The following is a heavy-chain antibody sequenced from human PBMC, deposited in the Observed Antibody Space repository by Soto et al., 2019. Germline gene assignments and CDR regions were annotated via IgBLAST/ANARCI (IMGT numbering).Heavy chain of an antibody. J-gene: IGHJ4*02. V-gene: IGHV3-23*01. D-gene: IGHD3-22*01. CDR2: ISGSGGSI. CDR3: AKDEEGYYDSSGPRDY. CDR1: GFTFSSYA. Sequence: EVQLLESGGGLVQPGGSLRLSCAASGFTFSSYAMSWVRQAPGKGLEWVSAISGSGGSIYYADSVKGRFTISRDNSKNTLYLQMNSLRAEYTAVYYCAKDEEGYYDSSGPRDYWGQGTLVTVSS.